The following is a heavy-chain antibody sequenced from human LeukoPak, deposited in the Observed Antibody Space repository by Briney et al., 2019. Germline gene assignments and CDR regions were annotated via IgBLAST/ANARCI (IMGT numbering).Heavy chain of an antibody. CDR3: ARGPGATGGDY. CDR2: INHSGST. V-gene: IGHV4-34*01. J-gene: IGHJ4*02. D-gene: IGHD1-26*01. CDR1: GGSFSGYY. Sequence: SETLSLTCAVYGGSFSGYYWSWIRQPPGKGLEWIGEINHSGSTNYNPSLKSRVTISVDTSKNQFSLKLSSVTAADTAVYYCARGPGATGGDYWGQGTLATVSS.